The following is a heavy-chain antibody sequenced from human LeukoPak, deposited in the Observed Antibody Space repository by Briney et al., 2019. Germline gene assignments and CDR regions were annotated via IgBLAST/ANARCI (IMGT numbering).Heavy chain of an antibody. D-gene: IGHD6-19*01. Sequence: SGGSLRLSCAASGFTFSNSAMSWVRQAPGKGLEWVSTLSGSGITTYYADSVKGRFTISRDNSKNTLYLQMNSVRAEDTAVYYCAKGIYSSGWSYFDYWGHGTLVTVSS. CDR1: GFTFSNSA. CDR2: LSGSGITT. J-gene: IGHJ4*01. V-gene: IGHV3-23*01. CDR3: AKGIYSSGWSYFDY.